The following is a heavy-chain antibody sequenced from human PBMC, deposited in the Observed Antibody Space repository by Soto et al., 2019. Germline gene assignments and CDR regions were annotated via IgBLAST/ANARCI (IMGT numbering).Heavy chain of an antibody. V-gene: IGHV4-59*08. CDR3: ARNVPEANWFDP. D-gene: IGHD2-2*01. J-gene: IGHJ5*02. Sequence: SETLSLTCTVSGGSISSYYWSWIRQPPGKGLEWIGYIYYSGSTNYNPSLKSRVTISVDTSKNQFSLKLSSVTAADTAVYYCARNVPEANWFDPWGQGTLVTVSS. CDR1: GGSISSYY. CDR2: IYYSGST.